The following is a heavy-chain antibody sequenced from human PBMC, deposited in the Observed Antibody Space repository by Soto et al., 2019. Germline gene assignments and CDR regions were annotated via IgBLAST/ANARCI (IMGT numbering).Heavy chain of an antibody. CDR1: GGSISSYY. CDR2: IYYSGST. D-gene: IGHD3-10*01. J-gene: IGHJ6*02. V-gene: IGHV4-59*01. CDR3: ARALRMHYYGSGSPYYGMDV. Sequence: SETLSLTCTVSGGSISSYYWSWIRQPPGKGLEWIGYIYYSGSTNYNPSLKSRVTISVDTSKNQFSLKLSSVTAADTAVYYCARALRMHYYGSGSPYYGMDVWGQGTTVTVSS.